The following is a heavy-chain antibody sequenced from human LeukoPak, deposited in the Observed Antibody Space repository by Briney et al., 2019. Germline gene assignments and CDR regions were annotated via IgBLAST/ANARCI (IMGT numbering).Heavy chain of an antibody. J-gene: IGHJ4*02. D-gene: IGHD6-13*01. CDR2: IIPILGIA. V-gene: IGHV1-69*04. CDR3: ASELTGIAAAGLDY. CDR1: GGTFSSYA. Sequence: SVKVSCKASGGTFSSYAISWVRQAPGQGLEWMGRIIPILGIANYAQKFQGRVTITADKSTSTAYMELSSLRSEDTAVYYCASELTGIAAAGLDYWGQGTLVTVSS.